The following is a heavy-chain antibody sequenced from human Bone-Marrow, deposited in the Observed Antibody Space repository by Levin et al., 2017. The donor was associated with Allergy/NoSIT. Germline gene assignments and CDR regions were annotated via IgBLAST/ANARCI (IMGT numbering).Heavy chain of an antibody. CDR2: VQNTGTT. Sequence: PSETLSLTCTVSDFSIDNFYWSWIRQSAGKGLEWIGRVQNTGTTDYSPSLSSRLTVSLDTSKNQFSLRLTSVTAADTAVYYCARDRGVTRVRPSFDLWGRGTLVTVSS. D-gene: IGHD3-10*01. J-gene: IGHJ2*01. V-gene: IGHV4-4*07. CDR3: ARDRGVTRVRPSFDL. CDR1: DFSIDNFY.